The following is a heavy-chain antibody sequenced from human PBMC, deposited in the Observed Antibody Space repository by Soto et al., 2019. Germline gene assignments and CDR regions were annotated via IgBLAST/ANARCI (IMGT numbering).Heavy chain of an antibody. V-gene: IGHV4-30-4*01. CDR1: GGSISSGDYY. Sequence: SETLSLTCTVSGGSISSGDYYWSWIRQPPGKGLEWIGYIYYSGSTYYNPSLKSRLTISVDTSKNQFSLKLSSVTAADTAVYYCARDTVFPAAKTPYYYYGMDVWGQGTTVTVSS. D-gene: IGHD2-2*01. CDR2: IYYSGST. J-gene: IGHJ6*02. CDR3: ARDTVFPAAKTPYYYYGMDV.